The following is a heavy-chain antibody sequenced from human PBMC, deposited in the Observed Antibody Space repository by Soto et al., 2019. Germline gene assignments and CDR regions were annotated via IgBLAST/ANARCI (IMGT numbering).Heavy chain of an antibody. J-gene: IGHJ4*01. CDR3: AKEIAVAGDLDY. V-gene: IGHV3-30*18. CDR1: GFTFSTYG. CDR2: ISSDGKTT. D-gene: IGHD6-19*01. Sequence: PGGSLRLSCVASGFTFSTYGIHWVRQAPGKGLEWVGVISSDGKTTYYADSLKGRFTISRDNSKNTLYLQMDSLRPEDTAFYYCAKEIAVAGDLDYWGHGTLVTVSS.